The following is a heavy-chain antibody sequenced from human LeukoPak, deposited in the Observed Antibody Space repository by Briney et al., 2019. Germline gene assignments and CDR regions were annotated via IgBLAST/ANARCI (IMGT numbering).Heavy chain of an antibody. D-gene: IGHD2-2*01. Sequence: GESLKISCKGSGYSFTSYWIGWVRQIPGKGLEWMGIIYPGDSDTRYSPSFQGQVTISADKSISTAYLQWSSLKASDTAMYYCARTPRYCSSTSCYFSDYWGQGTLVTVSS. CDR3: ARTPRYCSSTSCYFSDY. CDR2: IYPGDSDT. J-gene: IGHJ4*02. V-gene: IGHV5-51*01. CDR1: GYSFTSYW.